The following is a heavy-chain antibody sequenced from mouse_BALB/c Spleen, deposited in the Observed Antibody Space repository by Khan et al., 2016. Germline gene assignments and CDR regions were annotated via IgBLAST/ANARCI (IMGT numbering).Heavy chain of an antibody. Sequence: QVQLQQPGAELVRPGASVKLSCKASGYTFTSFWINWVKQRPGQGLEWIGHIYPSDSYTDYNQKFKDRATLTVDTSSNTAYMQLNSPTSEDSAVYYCTRGTGYFDYWGQGTTLTVSS. CDR1: GYTFTSFW. V-gene: IGHV1-69*02. CDR2: IYPSDSYT. CDR3: TRGTGYFDY. D-gene: IGHD3-3*01. J-gene: IGHJ2*01.